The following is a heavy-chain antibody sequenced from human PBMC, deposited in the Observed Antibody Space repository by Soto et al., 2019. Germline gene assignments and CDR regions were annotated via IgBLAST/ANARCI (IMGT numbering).Heavy chain of an antibody. J-gene: IGHJ3*02. CDR1: GYPVTAYY. V-gene: IGHV1-2*02. Sequence: QLHLVQSGAVVKKPGASVTVSCSASGYPVTAYYMHWVRQAPGRGLEWMGGINPATGAAKYTQTFQGRVTMTRDTSTSTVFMELSGLASEDPAVFHWARGGGVGVAGSAAFDMWGQGTLVTVSS. CDR3: ARGGGVGVAGSAAFDM. D-gene: IGHD3-3*01. CDR2: INPATGAA.